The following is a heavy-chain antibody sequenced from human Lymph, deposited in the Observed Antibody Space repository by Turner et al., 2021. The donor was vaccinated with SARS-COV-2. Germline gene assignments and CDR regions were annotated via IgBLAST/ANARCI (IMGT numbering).Heavy chain of an antibody. Sequence: EVQLLESGGGLVQPGGSLRLSCAASGFTFSSYAMSWVRQAPGKGLDWFSGISGSGGTTHYADSVKGRFTISRDNSKNTLYLQMNSLRAEDTAVYYCAKDRFTLSSGWEDYWGQGTLVTVSS. CDR1: GFTFSSYA. D-gene: IGHD6-19*01. CDR2: ISGSGGTT. CDR3: AKDRFTLSSGWEDY. V-gene: IGHV3-23*01. J-gene: IGHJ4*02.